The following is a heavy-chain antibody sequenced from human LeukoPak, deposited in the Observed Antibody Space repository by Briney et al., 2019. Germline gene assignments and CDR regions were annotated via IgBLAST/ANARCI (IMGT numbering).Heavy chain of an antibody. CDR1: GFTFSSYS. CDR3: ARLFGYYDSSGYYEREAY. CDR2: ISSSSSYI. Sequence: GGSLRLSCAASGFTFSSYSMNWVRQAPGKGLEWVSSISSSSSYIHYADSVKGRFTISRDNAKNSLYLQMNSLRPEDTAVYYCARLFGYYDSSGYYEREAYWGQGTLVTVSS. J-gene: IGHJ4*02. V-gene: IGHV3-21*01. D-gene: IGHD3-22*01.